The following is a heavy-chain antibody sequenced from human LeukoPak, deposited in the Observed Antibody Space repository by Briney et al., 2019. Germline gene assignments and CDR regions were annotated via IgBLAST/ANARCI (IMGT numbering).Heavy chain of an antibody. CDR3: ARGSTSYDAFDI. CDR2: IWYDGSNK. J-gene: IGHJ3*02. V-gene: IGHV3-33*01. Sequence: PGGSLRLSCAASGFTFSSYGMHWVRQAPGKGLEWVAVIWYDGSNKYYADSVKGRFTISRDNSKNTLYLQMNSLRAEDTAVYYCARGSTSYDAFDIWGQGTMVTVSS. CDR1: GFTFSSYG.